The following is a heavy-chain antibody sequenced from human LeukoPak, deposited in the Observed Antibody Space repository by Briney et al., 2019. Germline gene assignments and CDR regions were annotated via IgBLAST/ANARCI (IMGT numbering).Heavy chain of an antibody. CDR1: GGSISSSSYY. CDR3: ARDTRTIFGVVTDAFDI. J-gene: IGHJ3*02. CDR2: IYYSGST. D-gene: IGHD3-3*01. V-gene: IGHV4-39*07. Sequence: SETLSLTCTVSGGSISSSSYYWGWIRQPPGKGLEWIGSIYYSGSTYYNPSLKSRVTISVDTSKNQFSLKLSSVTAADTAVYYCARDTRTIFGVVTDAFDIWGQGTMVTVSS.